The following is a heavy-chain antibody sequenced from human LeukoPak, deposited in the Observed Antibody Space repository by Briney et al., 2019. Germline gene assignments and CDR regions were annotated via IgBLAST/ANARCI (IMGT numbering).Heavy chain of an antibody. CDR2: INRDGSST. CDR1: EFTFSSYW. V-gene: IGHV3-74*01. J-gene: IGHJ4*02. Sequence: GGSLRLSCAASEFTFSSYWMHWVRQTPGKGLLWVSHINRDGSSTSYADSVKGRFTISRDNAKNSLYLQMNSLRAEDTAVYYCARAGGSYQVFDYWGQGTLVTVSS. D-gene: IGHD1-26*01. CDR3: ARAGGSYQVFDY.